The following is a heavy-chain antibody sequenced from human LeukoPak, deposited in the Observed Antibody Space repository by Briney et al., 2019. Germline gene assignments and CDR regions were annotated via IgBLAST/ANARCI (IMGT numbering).Heavy chain of an antibody. D-gene: IGHD3-3*01. Sequence: GEFLKISCKGSGYSFTSYWIGWVRQMPGKGLEWMGIIYPGDSDTRYSPPFQGQVTISADKSISTAYLQWSSLKASDTAMYYCARAMYYDFWSGYRQDYYYGMDVWGQGTTVTVSS. V-gene: IGHV5-51*01. CDR1: GYSFTSYW. CDR3: ARAMYYDFWSGYRQDYYYGMDV. CDR2: IYPGDSDT. J-gene: IGHJ6*02.